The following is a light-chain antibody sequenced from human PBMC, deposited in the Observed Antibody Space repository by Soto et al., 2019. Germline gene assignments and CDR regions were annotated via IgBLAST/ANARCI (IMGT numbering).Light chain of an antibody. J-gene: IGKJ2*02. V-gene: IGKV1-5*01. CDR1: QSISSW. CDR2: DAS. Sequence: DLDLTQTPSTLAASVGERDIITCLASQSISSWLAWYQQKPGKAPKLLIYDASSLESGVPSRFSGCGPGTEFTLAISSLQPYEIARYYCQQTGSFPCTFGRGTKVDIK. CDR3: QQTGSFPCT.